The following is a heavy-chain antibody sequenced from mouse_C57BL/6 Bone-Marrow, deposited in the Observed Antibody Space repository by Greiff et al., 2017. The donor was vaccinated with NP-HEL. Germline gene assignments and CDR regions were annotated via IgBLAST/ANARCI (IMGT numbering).Heavy chain of an antibody. CDR1: GYTFTNYW. CDR3: ARDSSGYFWYFDV. V-gene: IGHV1-63*01. D-gene: IGHD3-2*02. Sequence: VKLMESGAELVRPGTSVKMSCKASGYTFTNYWIGWAKQRPGHGLEWIGDIYPGGGYTNYNEKFKGKATLTADKSSSTAYMQFSSLTSEDSAIYYCARDSSGYFWYFDVWGTGTTVTVSS. CDR2: IYPGGGYT. J-gene: IGHJ1*03.